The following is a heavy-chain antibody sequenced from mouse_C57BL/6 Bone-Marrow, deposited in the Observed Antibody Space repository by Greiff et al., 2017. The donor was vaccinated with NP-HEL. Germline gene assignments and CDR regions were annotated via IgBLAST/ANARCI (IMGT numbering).Heavy chain of an antibody. CDR3: ARGHSNYVYAMDY. CDR1: CYSFPDYN. J-gene: IGHJ4*01. Sequence: SVPLLFPPVASVQISCTASCYSFPDYNLTFLTQSHLKSLEWIGVINPNYGTTSYNQKFKGKATLTVDQSSSTAYMQLNSLTSEDSAVYYCARGHSNYVYAMDYWGQGTSVTVSS. D-gene: IGHD2-5*01. V-gene: IGHV1-39*01. CDR2: INPNYGTT.